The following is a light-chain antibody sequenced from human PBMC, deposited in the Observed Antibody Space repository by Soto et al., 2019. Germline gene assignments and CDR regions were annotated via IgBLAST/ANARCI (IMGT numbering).Light chain of an antibody. V-gene: IGKV3-11*01. J-gene: IGKJ4*01. CDR2: DAS. CDR3: QQRSNWRVT. CDR1: QSVNIY. Sequence: IGLTRSPATLSLSPGERATLSCRASQSVNIYLAWYQQKPGQAPRLLIYDASNRATGIPARFSGSGSGTDFTLTISSLEPEDIAVYYCQQRSNWRVTFGGGTKVDIK.